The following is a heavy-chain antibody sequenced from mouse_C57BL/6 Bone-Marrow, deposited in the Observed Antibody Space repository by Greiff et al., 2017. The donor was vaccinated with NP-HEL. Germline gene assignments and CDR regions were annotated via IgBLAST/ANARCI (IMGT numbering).Heavy chain of an antibody. CDR1: GFTFSSYG. CDR3: ARQYDYDFSWFAY. CDR2: ISSGGGYT. Sequence: EVHLVESGGDLVKPGGSLKLSCAASGFTFSSYGMSWVRQTPDKRLEWVATISSGGGYTYYPDSVKGRFTISRDNAKNTLYLQMSSLKSTDTAMYYCARQYDYDFSWFAYWGQGTLVTVSA. D-gene: IGHD2-4*01. J-gene: IGHJ3*01. V-gene: IGHV5-6*01.